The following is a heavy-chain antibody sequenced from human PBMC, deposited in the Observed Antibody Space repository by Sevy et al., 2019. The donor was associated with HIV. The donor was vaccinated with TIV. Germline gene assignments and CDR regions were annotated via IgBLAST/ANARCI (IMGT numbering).Heavy chain of an antibody. J-gene: IGHJ4*02. Sequence: GGSLRLSCAASGFTFSSYAMSWVRQSPGKGLEWVSCIIGSGGRTYYAESVKGRFTISRDNDKNTLYLQMNNLRAEDTAVYYCAKDGHDYGDFYFSSWGQGTLVTVSS. CDR3: AKDGHDYGDFYFSS. D-gene: IGHD4-17*01. CDR2: IIGSGGRT. V-gene: IGHV3-23*01. CDR1: GFTFSSYA.